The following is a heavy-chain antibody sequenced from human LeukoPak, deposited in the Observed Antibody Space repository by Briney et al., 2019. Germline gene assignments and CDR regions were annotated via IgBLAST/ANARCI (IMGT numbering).Heavy chain of an antibody. D-gene: IGHD6-19*01. CDR2: VNDGGDNT. CDR3: ARDLEAGYYYYYYGMDV. J-gene: IGHJ6*02. CDR1: GFTFSSYA. Sequence: PGGSLRLSCSASGFTFSSYAMSWVRQAPGKGLEWVSSVNDGGDNTYYADYLRGRFTVSRDNSKNTLYLQMNSLRAEDTAVYYCARDLEAGYYYYYYGMDVWGQGTTVTVSS. V-gene: IGHV3-23*01.